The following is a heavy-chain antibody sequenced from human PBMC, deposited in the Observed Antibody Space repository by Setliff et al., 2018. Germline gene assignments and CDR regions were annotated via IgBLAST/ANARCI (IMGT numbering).Heavy chain of an antibody. D-gene: IGHD3-10*01. CDR2: MHAGGNI. V-gene: IGHV4-4*08. J-gene: IGHJ6*03. CDR1: GDSLRNDY. Sequence: SETLSLTCSVSGDSLRNDYWTWIRQPPGKGLEWIGNMHAGGNINYNPSLKSRVTLSLATSKSQFSLNLTSVTAADTAIYYCARGRLSFGSYGSGNQWKYYYYMDVWGKGTTVTVSS. CDR3: ARGRLSFGSYGSGNQWKYYYYMDV.